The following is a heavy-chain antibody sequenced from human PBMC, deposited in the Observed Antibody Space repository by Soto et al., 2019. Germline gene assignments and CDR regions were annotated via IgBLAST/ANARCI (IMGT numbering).Heavy chain of an antibody. Sequence: GASVKVSCKASGYTFTSYGISWVRQAPGQGLEWMGWISAYNGNTNYAQKLQGRVTMTTDTSTSTAYMELRGLRSDDTAVYYCAGVRQLVGYFYYYMDVWGKETTVTVSS. CDR2: ISAYNGNT. J-gene: IGHJ6*03. V-gene: IGHV1-18*01. CDR1: GYTFTSYG. CDR3: AGVRQLVGYFYYYMDV. D-gene: IGHD6-6*01.